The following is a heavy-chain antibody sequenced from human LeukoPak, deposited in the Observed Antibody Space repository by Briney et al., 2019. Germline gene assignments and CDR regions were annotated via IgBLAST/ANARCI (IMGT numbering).Heavy chain of an antibody. V-gene: IGHV3-21*01. D-gene: IGHD2-15*01. CDR3: ARYAIVVVPAAGY. CDR1: GLPFSSYT. Sequence: PGGSLTLSCARSGLPFSSYTVNCVRQARGEGGEWVSSISLCPSYVLHPPPEKGRFLSSRDDAKYSLYLQMNSLRAEDTAVYYCARYAIVVVPAAGYWGQGVLPIVSS. J-gene: IGHJ4*02. CDR2: ISLCPSYV.